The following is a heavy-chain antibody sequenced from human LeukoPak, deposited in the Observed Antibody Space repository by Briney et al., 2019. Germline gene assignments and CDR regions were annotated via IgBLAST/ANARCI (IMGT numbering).Heavy chain of an antibody. V-gene: IGHV1-8*01. J-gene: IGHJ4*02. CDR2: MNPDSGNT. CDR3: ARGRSRGSMIVVV. D-gene: IGHD3-22*01. CDR1: GYIFTNYD. Sequence: ASVKVSCKASGYIFTNYDVHWVRQAAGQGLEWMGWMNPDSGNTGFAQRFQGRLTMARNTSLSTAYMELSRLRSDDTAVYYCARGRSRGSMIVVVWGQGTLVTVSS.